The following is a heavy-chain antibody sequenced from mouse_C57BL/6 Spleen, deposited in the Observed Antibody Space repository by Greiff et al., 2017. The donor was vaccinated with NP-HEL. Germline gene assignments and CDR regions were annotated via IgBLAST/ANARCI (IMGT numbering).Heavy chain of an antibody. CDR3: ARYGEITYYSNYGFAY. Sequence: VQLQQSGPELVKPGASVKISCKASGYSFTGYYMNWVKQSPEKSLEWIGEINPSTGGTTYNQKFKAKATLTVDKSSSTAYMQLKSLTSEDSAVYYCARYGEITYYSNYGFAYWGQGTLVTVSA. CDR2: INPSTGGT. V-gene: IGHV1-42*01. CDR1: GYSFTGYY. J-gene: IGHJ3*01. D-gene: IGHD2-5*01.